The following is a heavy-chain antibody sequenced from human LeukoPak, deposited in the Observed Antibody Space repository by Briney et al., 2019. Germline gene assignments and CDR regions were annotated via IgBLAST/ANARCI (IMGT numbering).Heavy chain of an antibody. J-gene: IGHJ6*03. D-gene: IGHD6-19*01. CDR1: GFTFRDYS. CDR3: ARGPAVADYFQYYYIDV. Sequence: GGSLGLSCAASGFTFRDYSMNWVRLAPGKGLEWVSYISTSSSTIKYADSVKGRFTISRDNAKNSLYLQMNSLRAADTAVYFCARGPAVADYFQYYYIDVWGKGTTVTVSS. V-gene: IGHV3-48*01. CDR2: ISTSSSTI.